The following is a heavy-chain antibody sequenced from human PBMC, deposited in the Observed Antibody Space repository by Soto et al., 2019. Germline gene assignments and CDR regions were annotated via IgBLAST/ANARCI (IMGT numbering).Heavy chain of an antibody. D-gene: IGHD2-2*01. Sequence: SETLSLTCTVSGGSISSGGYYWSWIRQHPGKGLEWIGYIYYSGSTYYNPSLKSRVTISVDTSKNQFSLKLSSVTAADTAVYYRARGIVVVPAAMYYYYGMDVWGQGTTVTVSS. V-gene: IGHV4-31*03. CDR2: IYYSGST. CDR1: GGSISSGGYY. J-gene: IGHJ6*02. CDR3: ARGIVVVPAAMYYYYGMDV.